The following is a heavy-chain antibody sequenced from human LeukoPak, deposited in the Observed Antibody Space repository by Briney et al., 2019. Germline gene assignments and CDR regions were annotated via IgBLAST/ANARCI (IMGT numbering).Heavy chain of an antibody. V-gene: IGHV4-4*07. D-gene: IGHD6-13*01. CDR2: IYTSGST. J-gene: IGHJ4*02. CDR1: GGSISSYY. Sequence: PSETLSLTCTVSGGSISSYYCSWIRQPAGKGLEWIGRIYTSGSTNYNPSLKSRLTMSVDTSNNQFSLKLTSMTAADTAVYYCAREVNSSTWRPLDFWGQGTLVTVSS. CDR3: AREVNSSTWRPLDF.